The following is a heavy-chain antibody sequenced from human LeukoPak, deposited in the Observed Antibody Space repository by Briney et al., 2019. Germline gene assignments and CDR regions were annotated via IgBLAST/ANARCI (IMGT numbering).Heavy chain of an antibody. Sequence: GGSLRLSCAASGFTFSSYAMSWVRQAPGKGLEWVSAISGSGGSTYYADSVKGRFTISRDNSKNTLYLQMNSLRAEDTAVYYCARDGLYYYDSSGYYSFDYWGQGTLVTVSS. D-gene: IGHD3-22*01. J-gene: IGHJ4*02. CDR1: GFTFSSYA. CDR3: ARDGLYYYDSSGYYSFDY. V-gene: IGHV3-23*01. CDR2: ISGSGGST.